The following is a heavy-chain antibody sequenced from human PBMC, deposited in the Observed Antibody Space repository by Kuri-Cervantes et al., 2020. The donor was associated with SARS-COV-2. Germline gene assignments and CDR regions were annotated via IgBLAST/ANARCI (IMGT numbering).Heavy chain of an antibody. J-gene: IGHJ2*01. V-gene: IGHV3-9*02. CDR1: GFTSDDYA. CDR2: ISWNSGSI. CDR3: AKESWYEDSRLGYFDL. D-gene: IGHD2-15*01. Sequence: GGSLRLSCVASGFTSDDYAMHWVRQAPGKGLEWVSGISWNSGSIGYADSVKGRFTISRDNAKNSLYLQMNSLRAEDTALYYCAKESWYEDSRLGYFDLWGRGTLVTVSS.